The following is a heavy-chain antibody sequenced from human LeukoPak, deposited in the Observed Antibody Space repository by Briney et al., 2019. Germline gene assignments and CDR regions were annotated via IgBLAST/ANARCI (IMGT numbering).Heavy chain of an antibody. CDR1: GYTFTSYY. J-gene: IGHJ4*02. D-gene: IGHD6-19*01. CDR2: INPSGGST. V-gene: IGHV1-46*01. Sequence: ASVKVSCKASGYTFTSYYMHWVRQAPGQGLEWMGIINPSGGSTSYAQKFQGRVTMTRDTSISTAYMELSRLRSDDTAVYYCARAVLAYSSGWYDKEFDYWGQGTLVTVSS. CDR3: ARAVLAYSSGWYDKEFDY.